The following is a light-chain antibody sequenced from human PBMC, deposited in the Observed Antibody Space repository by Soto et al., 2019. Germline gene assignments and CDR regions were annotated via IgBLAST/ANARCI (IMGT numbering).Light chain of an antibody. Sequence: QSVLTQPPSVSAAPGQKVNITCSGSSSNIGNNYVSWYQQLPGTAPKLLIYDNNKRPSGIPDRFSGSKSGTSATLGITGLQTGDGADYYCGTWDSSLSVWVFGGGTKLTVL. V-gene: IGLV1-51*01. CDR1: SSNIGNNY. J-gene: IGLJ3*02. CDR2: DNN. CDR3: GTWDSSLSVWV.